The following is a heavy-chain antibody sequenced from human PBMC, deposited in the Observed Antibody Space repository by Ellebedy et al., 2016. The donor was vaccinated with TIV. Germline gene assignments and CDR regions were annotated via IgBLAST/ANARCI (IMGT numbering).Heavy chain of an antibody. J-gene: IGHJ4*02. Sequence: MPSETLSLTCNVSGGSIGTFYWSWIRQPPGKGLEFIGYIYYIGITNYNPSLESRVAISIDTPENQFSLRLSSVTAADTAVYYCAAFYGGRFDYWGQGTLVTVSS. V-gene: IGHV4-59*01. CDR3: AAFYGGRFDY. D-gene: IGHD4-23*01. CDR1: GGSIGTFY. CDR2: IYYIGIT.